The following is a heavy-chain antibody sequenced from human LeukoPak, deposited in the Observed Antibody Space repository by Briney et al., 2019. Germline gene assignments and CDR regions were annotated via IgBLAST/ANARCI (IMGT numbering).Heavy chain of an antibody. J-gene: IGHJ6*02. V-gene: IGHV3-30-3*01. CDR1: GFTFSSHA. Sequence: GGSLRLSCAASGFTFSSHAMHWVRQAPGRGLEWVAVISYDGSNKYYADSVKGRFTISRDNSKNTLYLQMNSLRAEDTAVYYCAKDGAQQLVSYYYYGMDVWGQGTTVTVSS. D-gene: IGHD6-13*01. CDR2: ISYDGSNK. CDR3: AKDGAQQLVSYYYYGMDV.